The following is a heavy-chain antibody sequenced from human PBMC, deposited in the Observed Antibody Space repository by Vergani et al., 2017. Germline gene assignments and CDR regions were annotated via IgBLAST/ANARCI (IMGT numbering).Heavy chain of an antibody. V-gene: IGHV1-24*01. CDR2: FDPEHGEV. CDR3: AIETDYYDSSGYYLDY. Sequence: QVQLVQSGSEVRKPGASVKVSCQVSGYSLTELTIHWVRQAPGKGLEWMGGFDPEHGEVTFAHHIQGRVTMTEDRSTDTAYMELSSLRPEDTDLYYCAIETDYYDSSGYYLDYWGQGTLVTVSS. D-gene: IGHD3-22*01. J-gene: IGHJ4*02. CDR1: GYSLTELT.